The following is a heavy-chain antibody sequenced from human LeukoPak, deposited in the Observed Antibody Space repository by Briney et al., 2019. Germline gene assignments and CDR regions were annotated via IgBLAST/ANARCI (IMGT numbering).Heavy chain of an antibody. Sequence: SETLSLTCTVSGGSISSYYWSWIRQPPGKGLEWIGYIYYSGSTNYNPSLKSRVTISVDTSKNQFSLKLSSVTAADTAVYYCASEGPPPYCSGGSCYDSDWFDPWGQGTLVTVSS. CDR3: ASEGPPPYCSGGSCYDSDWFDP. CDR1: GGSISSYY. D-gene: IGHD2-15*01. V-gene: IGHV4-59*01. CDR2: IYYSGST. J-gene: IGHJ5*02.